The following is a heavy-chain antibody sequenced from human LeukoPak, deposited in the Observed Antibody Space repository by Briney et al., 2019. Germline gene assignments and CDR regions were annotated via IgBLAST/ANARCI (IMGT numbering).Heavy chain of an antibody. CDR1: GYTFTTYG. J-gene: IGHJ6*03. CDR3: ARDRDYEFWSGLLGYYMDV. Sequence: HGASVKVSCKASGYTFTTYGITWVRQAPGQGLEWMGWISGYNGNTKYTQKLQGRVTMTTDTSTSTAYMELRSLRSDDTAVYYCARDRDYEFWSGLLGYYMDVWGKGTTVTVSS. CDR2: ISGYNGNT. V-gene: IGHV1-18*01. D-gene: IGHD3-3*01.